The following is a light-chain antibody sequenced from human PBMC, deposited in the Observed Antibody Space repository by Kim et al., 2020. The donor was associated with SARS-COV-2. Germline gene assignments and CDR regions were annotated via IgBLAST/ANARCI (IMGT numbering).Light chain of an antibody. Sequence: PGGTVTLTCGSSTGAVTSGHYPYWFQQKPGQAPRTRIYDTSNKHSWTPARFSGSLLGGKAALTLSGAQPEDEAEYYCLLSYSGAWVFGGGTQLTVL. J-gene: IGLJ3*02. V-gene: IGLV7-46*01. CDR1: TGAVTSGHY. CDR2: DTS. CDR3: LLSYSGAWV.